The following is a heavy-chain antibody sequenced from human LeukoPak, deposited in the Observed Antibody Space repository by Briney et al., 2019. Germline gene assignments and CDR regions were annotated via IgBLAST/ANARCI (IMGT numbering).Heavy chain of an antibody. CDR2: INPSGGST. V-gene: IGHV1-46*01. CDR1: GYTFTGYY. J-gene: IGHJ4*02. D-gene: IGHD6-13*01. Sequence: ASVKVSCKASGYTFTGYYMHWVRQAPGQGLEWMGIINPSGGSTSYAQKFQGRVTMTRDTSTSTVYMELSSLRSEDTAVYYCARDRFERRSSWVFPDYWGQGTLVTVSS. CDR3: ARDRFERRSSWVFPDY.